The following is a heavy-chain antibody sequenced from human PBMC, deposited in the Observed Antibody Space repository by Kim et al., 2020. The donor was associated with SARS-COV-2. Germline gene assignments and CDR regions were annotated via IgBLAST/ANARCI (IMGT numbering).Heavy chain of an antibody. J-gene: IGHJ4*02. CDR2: ISSSSSTI. CDR1: GFTFSSYS. D-gene: IGHD6-13*01. Sequence: GGSLRLSCAASGFTFSSYSMNWVRQAPGKGLEWVSYISSSSSTIYYADSVKGRFTISRDNAKNSLYLQMNSLRAEDTAVYYCARDSAGTVWKYFDYWGQGTLVTVSS. V-gene: IGHV3-48*04. CDR3: ARDSAGTVWKYFDY.